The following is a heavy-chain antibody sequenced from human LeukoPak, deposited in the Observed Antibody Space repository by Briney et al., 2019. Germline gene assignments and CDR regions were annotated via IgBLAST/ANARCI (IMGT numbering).Heavy chain of an antibody. D-gene: IGHD2-15*01. V-gene: IGHV6-1*01. CDR1: GDRVSSNSAA. J-gene: IGHJ6*02. CDR2: TYYRSKWYN. Sequence: SQTLSLTCAISGDRVSSNSAAWNWISQSPSRGFKGLGGTYYRSKWYNDYAVSVKSRITINPDTSKNQFSLQLNSVTPEDTAVYYCARDRLTPDYYYGMDVWGQGTTVTVSS. CDR3: ARDRLTPDYYYGMDV.